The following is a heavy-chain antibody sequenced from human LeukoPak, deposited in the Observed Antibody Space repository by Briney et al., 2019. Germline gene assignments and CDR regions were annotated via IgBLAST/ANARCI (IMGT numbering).Heavy chain of an antibody. D-gene: IGHD3-3*01. CDR2: IYYSGST. CDR3: ARYDFNKFFDY. Sequence: SETLSLTCTVSGGSISSSSYYWGWIRQPPGKGLEWIGSIYYSGSTYYNPSLKSRVTMSVDTSKNQFSLKLSSVTAADTAVYYCARYDFNKFFDYWGQGTLVTVSS. V-gene: IGHV4-39*07. J-gene: IGHJ4*02. CDR1: GGSISSSSYY.